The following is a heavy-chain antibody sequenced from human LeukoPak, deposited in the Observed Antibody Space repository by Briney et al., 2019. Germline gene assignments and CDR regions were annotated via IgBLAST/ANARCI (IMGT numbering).Heavy chain of an antibody. CDR1: GGSISSYY. CDR3: ARDMLQQPDAFDI. J-gene: IGHJ3*02. V-gene: IGHV4-4*08. Sequence: SETLSLTCTVSGGSISSYYWSWIRQPPGKGLEWIGYIYYSGSTNYNPSLKSRVTISVDTSKNQFSLKLSSVTAADTAVYYCARDMLQQPDAFDIWGQGTMVTVSS. CDR2: IYYSGST. D-gene: IGHD6-13*01.